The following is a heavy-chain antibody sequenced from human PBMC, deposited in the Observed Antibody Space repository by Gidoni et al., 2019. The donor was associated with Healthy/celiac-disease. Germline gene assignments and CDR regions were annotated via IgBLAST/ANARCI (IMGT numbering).Heavy chain of an antibody. V-gene: IGHV3-48*02. Sequence: EVQLVESGGGLVQPGGSLRLSCAASGLTFSSYSMNWVRQAPGKGLEWVSYISSSSSTIYYADSVKGRFTISRDNAKNSLYLQMNSLRDEDTAVYYCARGIAARPYYFDYWGQGTLVTVSS. D-gene: IGHD6-6*01. J-gene: IGHJ4*02. CDR3: ARGIAARPYYFDY. CDR2: ISSSSSTI. CDR1: GLTFSSYS.